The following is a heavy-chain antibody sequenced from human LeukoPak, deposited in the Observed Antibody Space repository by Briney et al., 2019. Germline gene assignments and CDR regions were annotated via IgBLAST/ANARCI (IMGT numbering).Heavy chain of an antibody. CDR2: ISGSGGST. J-gene: IGHJ4*02. D-gene: IGHD3-16*01. CDR1: GFTFSSYG. Sequence: GGSLRLSCAASGFTFSSYGMSWVRQAPGKGLEWVSAISGSGGSTYYADSVKGRFTISRDDARNSVSLQLTRLRADDTALYYCARGRGWVDHWGQGTLVTVSS. CDR3: ARGRGWVDH. V-gene: IGHV3-23*01.